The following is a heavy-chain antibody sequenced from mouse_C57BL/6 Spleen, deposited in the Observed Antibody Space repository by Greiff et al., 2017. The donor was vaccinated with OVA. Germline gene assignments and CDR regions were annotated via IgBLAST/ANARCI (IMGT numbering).Heavy chain of an antibody. Sequence: QVQLKESGAELVKPGASVKLSCKASGYTFTEYTIHWVKQRPGQGLEWIGWFYPGSGSIKYNEKFKDKATLTADKSSSTVYMELSRLTSEDSAVYFCARHEVPNPWFAYWGQGTLVTVSA. CDR3: ARHEVPNPWFAY. CDR1: GYTFTEYT. V-gene: IGHV1-62-2*01. CDR2: FYPGSGSI. J-gene: IGHJ3*01.